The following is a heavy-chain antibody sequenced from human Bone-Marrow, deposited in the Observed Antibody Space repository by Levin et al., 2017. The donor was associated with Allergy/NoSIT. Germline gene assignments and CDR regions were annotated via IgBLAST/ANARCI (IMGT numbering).Heavy chain of an antibody. CDR1: GFTFSNYA. Sequence: SCAASGFTFSNYAMSWVRQAPGKGLEWVSAISGSGGGTYYADSVKGRFTVSRDNSKNTLYLQMNSLRVEDTAVYYCAKRDCSGGTCYPDKPYNFDYRGQGTLVTVSS. CDR3: AKRDCSGGTCYPDKPYNFDY. V-gene: IGHV3-23*01. D-gene: IGHD2-15*01. J-gene: IGHJ4*02. CDR2: ISGSGGGT.